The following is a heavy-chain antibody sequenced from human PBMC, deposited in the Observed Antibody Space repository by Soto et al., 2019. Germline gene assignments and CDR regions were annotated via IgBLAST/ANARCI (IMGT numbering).Heavy chain of an antibody. CDR1: GDSISSYY. V-gene: IGHV4-59*08. J-gene: IGHJ5*02. CDR3: ARHFLVRWFDP. CDR2: IYYSGST. D-gene: IGHD6-13*01. Sequence: SETLSLTCAVCGDSISSYYWSGIRQPPGKGLEWIGSIYYSGSTNYNPSLKSRVTISVDTSKNQFSLKLSSVTAADTAVYYCARHFLVRWFDPWGQGTLVTVSS.